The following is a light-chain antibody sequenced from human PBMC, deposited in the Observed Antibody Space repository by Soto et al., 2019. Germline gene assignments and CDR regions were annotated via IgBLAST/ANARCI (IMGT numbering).Light chain of an antibody. CDR3: AAWDDSLSGPV. V-gene: IGLV1-47*02. Sequence: QSVLTQPPSASGTPGKRVSISCAGTNSNIGGNYVYWYQHVPGKAPKLLISLNNQRPSGVPDRFSGSKSGTSASLAISGLRSEDEAHDYCAAWDDSLSGPVFGGGTKLTVL. CDR1: NSNIGGNY. CDR2: LNN. J-gene: IGLJ2*01.